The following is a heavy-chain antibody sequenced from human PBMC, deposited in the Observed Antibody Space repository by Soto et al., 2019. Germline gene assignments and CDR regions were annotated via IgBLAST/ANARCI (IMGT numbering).Heavy chain of an antibody. D-gene: IGHD3-22*01. Sequence: GASVKVSCKASGGPFSNYAISWLRQAPGQGPEWLGAIIPIFRTTNYAQKVQGRVTISADVSTSTAYMELSSLKSGDTAVYYCAREAYYYESSGYYSKYYFDYWGQGTLVTVSS. CDR2: IIPIFRTT. J-gene: IGHJ4*02. CDR3: AREAYYYESSGYYSKYYFDY. V-gene: IGHV1-69*13. CDR1: GGPFSNYA.